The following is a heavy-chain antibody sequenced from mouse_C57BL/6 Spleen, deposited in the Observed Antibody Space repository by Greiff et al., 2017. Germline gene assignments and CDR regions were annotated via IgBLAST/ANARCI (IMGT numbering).Heavy chain of an antibody. Sequence: QVQLQQPGAELVRPGSSVKLSCKASGYTFTSYWMHWVKQRPIQGLEWIGNIDPSDSETHYNQKFKDKATLTVDKSSSTAYMQLSSLTSEDSAVYYCAISTMVSYWYFDVWGTGTTVTVSS. CDR1: GYTFTSYW. J-gene: IGHJ1*03. CDR3: AISTMVSYWYFDV. V-gene: IGHV1-52*01. CDR2: IDPSDSET. D-gene: IGHD2-2*01.